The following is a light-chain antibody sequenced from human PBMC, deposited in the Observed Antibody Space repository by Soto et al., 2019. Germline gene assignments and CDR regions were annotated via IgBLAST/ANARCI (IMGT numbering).Light chain of an antibody. CDR1: SSDIGGYNY. CDR3: CSFAGSYSYV. V-gene: IGLV2-11*01. J-gene: IGLJ1*01. CDR2: DVS. Sequence: QSALTQPRSVSGSPGQSVTISCTGTSSDIGGYNYVSWYQQHPGKAPKLIIYDVSKRPSGVPNRFSGSKSGNTASLTISGLQAGDEADYYCCSFAGSYSYVFGTGTKVTVL.